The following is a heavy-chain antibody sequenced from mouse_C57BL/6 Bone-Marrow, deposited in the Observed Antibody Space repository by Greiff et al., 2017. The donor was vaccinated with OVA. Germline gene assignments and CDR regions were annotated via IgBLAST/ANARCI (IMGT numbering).Heavy chain of an antibody. CDR3: ARDSGFAY. CDR1: GYTFTSYT. J-gene: IGHJ3*01. Sequence: QVHVKQSGAELARPGASVKMSCKASGYTFTSYTMHWVKQRPGQGLEWIGYINPSSGYTKYNQKFKDKATLTADKSSSTAYMQLSSLTSEDSAVYYCARDSGFAYWGQGTLVTVSA. CDR2: INPSSGYT. V-gene: IGHV1-4*01. D-gene: IGHD3-1*01.